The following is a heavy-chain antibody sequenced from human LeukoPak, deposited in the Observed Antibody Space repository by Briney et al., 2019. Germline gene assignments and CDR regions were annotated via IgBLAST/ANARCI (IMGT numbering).Heavy chain of an antibody. Sequence: GGSLILSCAASAFTFSGYWMHWVRQAPGRGLEWVADIKQDGSEEYYVDSVKGRFTISRDNAKNALYLQMNSLRAEDTAVYYCARGGNGYNSPDFDYWGQGTLVTVSS. J-gene: IGHJ4*02. CDR2: IKQDGSEE. CDR3: ARGGNGYNSPDFDY. D-gene: IGHD5-24*01. V-gene: IGHV3-7*05. CDR1: AFTFSGYW.